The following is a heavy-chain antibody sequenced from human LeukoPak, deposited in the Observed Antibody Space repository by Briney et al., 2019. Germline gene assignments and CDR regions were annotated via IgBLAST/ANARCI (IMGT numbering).Heavy chain of an antibody. D-gene: IGHD3-22*01. J-gene: IGHJ4*02. CDR3: TRSTPYYYDSSGYYQNFVY. CDR2: IRSKAYGGTT. V-gene: IGHV3-49*04. Sequence: GGSLRLSCTGSGFTFGDYAMSWVRQAPGKGLEWVGFIRSKAYGGTTEYAASVKGRSTISRDDSKSIAYLQMNSLKTEDTAVYYCTRSTPYYYDSSGYYQNFVYWGQGTLVTVSS. CDR1: GFTFGDYA.